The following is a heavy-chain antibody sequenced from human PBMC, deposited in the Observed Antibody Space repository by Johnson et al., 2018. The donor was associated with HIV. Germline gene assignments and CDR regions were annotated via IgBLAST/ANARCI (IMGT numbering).Heavy chain of an antibody. V-gene: IGHV3-30*04. D-gene: IGHD3-22*01. J-gene: IGHJ3*02. Sequence: VQLVESGGGVVQPGRSLRLSCAASGFTFSSYAMHWVRQAPGKGLEWVAVISYDGSNKYYADSVKGRFTISRDNSKNTLYLQMNSLKTEDTAVYYCTTERLRNYYDSSGYRDAFDIWGQGTMVTVSS. CDR3: TTERLRNYYDSSGYRDAFDI. CDR1: GFTFSSYA. CDR2: ISYDGSNK.